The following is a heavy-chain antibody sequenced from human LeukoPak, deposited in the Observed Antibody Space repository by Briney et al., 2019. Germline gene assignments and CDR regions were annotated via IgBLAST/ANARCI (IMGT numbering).Heavy chain of an antibody. V-gene: IGHV3-11*01. CDR1: GFTFSDYY. Sequence: GGSLRLSCAASGFTFSDYYMSWIRQAPGKGLEWVSYISSSGSTIYYADSVKGRFTISRDNAKNSLYLQMNSLRAEDTAVYYCARGRTTGTLYYYGMDVWGQGTSVTVSS. J-gene: IGHJ6*02. CDR2: ISSSGSTI. D-gene: IGHD1-1*01. CDR3: ARGRTTGTLYYYGMDV.